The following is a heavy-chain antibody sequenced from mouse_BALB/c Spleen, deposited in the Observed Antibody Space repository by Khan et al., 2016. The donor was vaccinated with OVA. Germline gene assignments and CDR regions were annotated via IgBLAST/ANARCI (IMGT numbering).Heavy chain of an antibody. J-gene: IGHJ2*01. CDR1: GYTIINYW. CDR2: INPSTGYT. Sequence: VQLQQSGAELAKPGASVKMSCKASGYTIINYWILWVKQSPGQGLEWIGYINPSTGYTEYNQNFKDKATLTADKSSRTAYMQLSSLTSEDSAVFYCARRGLRWDFDYWGQGTTLTVSS. V-gene: IGHV1-7*01. D-gene: IGHD1-1*01. CDR3: ARRGLRWDFDY.